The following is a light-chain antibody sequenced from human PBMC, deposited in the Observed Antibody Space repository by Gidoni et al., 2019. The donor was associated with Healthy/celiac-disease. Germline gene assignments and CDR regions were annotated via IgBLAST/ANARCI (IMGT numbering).Light chain of an antibody. V-gene: IGLV6-57*02. CDR3: QSYDSSNPFLLWV. CDR2: EDN. J-gene: IGLJ3*02. CDR1: SGSIASNY. Sequence: NFMLTQPHSVSESPGKTVTISCTGSSGSIASNYVQWYQQRPGSAPTTVIYEDNQRPSGVPDRFSGSIDSSSNSASLTISGLKTEDEADYYCQSYDSSNPFLLWVFGGGTKLTVL.